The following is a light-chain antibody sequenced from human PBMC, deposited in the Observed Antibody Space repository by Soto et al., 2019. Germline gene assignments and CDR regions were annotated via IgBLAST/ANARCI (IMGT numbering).Light chain of an antibody. CDR3: QHCNSNSEA. Sequence: DIQMTQSPSTLSASVEDRVTITCRASQTISSWLAWYQQKPGKAPKLLIYKASTLKSGVPSRFSGSGSGPEFTLTISSLQPDDFATYYCQHCNSNSEAFGQGTKVDIK. J-gene: IGKJ1*01. CDR1: QTISSW. CDR2: KAS. V-gene: IGKV1-5*03.